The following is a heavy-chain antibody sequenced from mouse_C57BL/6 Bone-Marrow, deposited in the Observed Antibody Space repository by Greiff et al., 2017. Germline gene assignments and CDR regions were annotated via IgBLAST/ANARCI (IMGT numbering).Heavy chain of an antibody. CDR2: IDPSDSYT. J-gene: IGHJ4*01. Sequence: QVQLQQPGAELVKPGASVKLSCKASGYTFTSYWMQWVKQRPGQGLEWIGEIDPSDSYTNYNQKFKAKATLTVDTSSSTAYMQLSSLTSEDSAVYYCAREESIYCSSFYYAMDYWGQGTSVTVSS. CDR3: AREESIYCSSFYYAMDY. V-gene: IGHV1-50*01. CDR1: GYTFTSYW. D-gene: IGHD1-1*01.